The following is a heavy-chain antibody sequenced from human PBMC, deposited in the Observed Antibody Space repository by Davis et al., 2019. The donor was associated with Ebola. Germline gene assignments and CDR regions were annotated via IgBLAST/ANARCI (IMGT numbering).Heavy chain of an antibody. V-gene: IGHV3-23*01. CDR1: GFAFSNYV. D-gene: IGHD2/OR15-2a*01. Sequence: PGGSLRLSCAASGFAFSNYVMSWVRRAPGKGLEWVSTLGLSADTYYADSVKGRFTISRDNSKNTLYLQMNGLRVEDTAIYYCAKDNRNIWSEVWGQGTMVTVSS. CDR3: AKDNRNIWSEV. CDR2: LGLSADT. J-gene: IGHJ3*01.